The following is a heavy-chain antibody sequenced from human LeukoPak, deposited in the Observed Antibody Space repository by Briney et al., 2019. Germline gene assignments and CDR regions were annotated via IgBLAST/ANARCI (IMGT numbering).Heavy chain of an antibody. J-gene: IGHJ4*02. Sequence: ASVKVSCKASGYTFTGYYMHWVRQAPGQGPEWMGWINPNSGGTNYAQKFQGRATMTRDTSISTAYMELSRLRSDDTAVYYCAGLGIAAGFFYFDYWGQGTLVTVSS. D-gene: IGHD6-13*01. CDR3: AGLGIAAGFFYFDY. CDR2: INPNSGGT. CDR1: GYTFTGYY. V-gene: IGHV1-2*02.